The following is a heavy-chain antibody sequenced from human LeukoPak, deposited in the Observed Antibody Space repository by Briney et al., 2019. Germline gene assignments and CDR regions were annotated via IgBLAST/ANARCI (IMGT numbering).Heavy chain of an antibody. J-gene: IGHJ6*02. D-gene: IGHD6-19*01. Sequence: PSETLSLTCTVSGGSISSYYWSWIRQPPGKGLEWIGYIYYSGSTNYNPSLKSRVTISVDTSKNQFSLKLCSVTAADTAVYYCARVLQWLGYGMDVWGQGTTVTVSS. CDR1: GGSISSYY. CDR3: ARVLQWLGYGMDV. V-gene: IGHV4-59*01. CDR2: IYYSGST.